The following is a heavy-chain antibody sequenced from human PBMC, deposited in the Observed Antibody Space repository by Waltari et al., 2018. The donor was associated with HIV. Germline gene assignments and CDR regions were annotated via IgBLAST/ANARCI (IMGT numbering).Heavy chain of an antibody. V-gene: IGHV3-23*04. CDR2: LSGSGDKT. CDR3: AKGSKGFDY. J-gene: IGHJ4*02. Sequence: EVQLVESGGGLAQPGGSLSLSCVASGIPFGRFAISWVRQAPGKGLEWVSALSGSGDKTYSPDSVKGRFIIARDNSKNTLYLQMNSLRAEDTAVYYCAKGSKGFDYWGQGTLVTVSS. CDR1: GIPFGRFA.